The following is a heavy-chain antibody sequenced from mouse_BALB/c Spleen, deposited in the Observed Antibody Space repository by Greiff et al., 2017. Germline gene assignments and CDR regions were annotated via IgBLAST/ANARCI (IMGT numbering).Heavy chain of an antibody. V-gene: IGHV5-12-1*01. J-gene: IGHJ3*01. CDR1: GFAFSSYD. CDR2: ISSGGGST. D-gene: IGHD2-4*01. Sequence: EVQRVESGGGLVKPGGSLKLSCAASGFAFSSYDMSWVRQTPEKRLEWVAYISSGGGSTYYPDTVKGRFTISRDNAKNTLYLQMSSLKSEDTAMYYCARQYDYGPEFAYWGQGTLVTVSA. CDR3: ARQYDYGPEFAY.